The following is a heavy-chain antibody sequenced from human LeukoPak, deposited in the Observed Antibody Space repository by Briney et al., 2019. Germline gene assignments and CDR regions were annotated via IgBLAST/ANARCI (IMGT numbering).Heavy chain of an antibody. CDR1: GFTFSSYA. CDR3: AKDLGSGWYDPGYYFDY. Sequence: GGSLRLSCAASGFTFSSYAMSWVRQAPGKGLEWVSAISGSGGSTYYADTVKGQFTISRDNSKNTLYLQMNSLRAEDTAVYYCAKDLGSGWYDPGYYFDYWGQGTLVTVSS. CDR2: ISGSGGST. J-gene: IGHJ4*02. D-gene: IGHD6-19*01. V-gene: IGHV3-23*01.